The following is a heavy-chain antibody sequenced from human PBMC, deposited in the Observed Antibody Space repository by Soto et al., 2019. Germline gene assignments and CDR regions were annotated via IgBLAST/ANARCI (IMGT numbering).Heavy chain of an antibody. V-gene: IGHV4-59*01. Sequence: SETLSLTCTVSGGSISSYYWSWIRQPPGKGLEWIGYIYYSGSTNYNPSLKSRVTISVDTSENQFSLKLNSLISEDTAVYYCATPQDYDGCLDSWGQGTLVTVSS. CDR1: GGSISSYY. D-gene: IGHD3-22*01. J-gene: IGHJ4*02. CDR3: ATPQDYDGCLDS. CDR2: IYYSGST.